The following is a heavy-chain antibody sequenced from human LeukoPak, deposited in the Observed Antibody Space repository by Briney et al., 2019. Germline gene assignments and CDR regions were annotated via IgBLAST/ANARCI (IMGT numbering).Heavy chain of an antibody. J-gene: IGHJ4*02. V-gene: IGHV3-23*01. D-gene: IGHD6-13*01. CDR3: AKEGGRGSSWYGYYFDY. CDR2: ISGSGGST. Sequence: GGSLRLSCAASGFTFSSYAMSLVRQAPGKGLEWVSAISGSGGSTYYADSVKGRFTISRDNSKNTLYLQMNSLRAEDTAVYYCAKEGGRGSSWYGYYFDYWGQETLVTVSS. CDR1: GFTFSSYA.